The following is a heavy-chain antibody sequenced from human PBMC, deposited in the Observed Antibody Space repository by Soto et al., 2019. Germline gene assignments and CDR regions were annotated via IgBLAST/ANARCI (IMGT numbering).Heavy chain of an antibody. CDR1: GFTFSSYA. CDR2: ISYDGSNK. CDR3: ARDRRANWGSLRLGEYDAFDI. V-gene: IGHV3-30*04. D-gene: IGHD7-27*01. J-gene: IGHJ3*02. Sequence: GGSLRLSCAASGFTFSSYAMHWVRQAPGKGLEWVAVISYDGSNKYYADSVKGRFTISRDNSKNTLYLQMNSLRAEDTAVYYCARDRRANWGSLRLGEYDAFDIWGQGTMVTVSS.